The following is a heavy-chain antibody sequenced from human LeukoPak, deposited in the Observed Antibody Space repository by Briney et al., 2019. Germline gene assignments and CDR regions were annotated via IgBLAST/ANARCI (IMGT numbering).Heavy chain of an antibody. V-gene: IGHV3-21*01. Sequence: GGSLRLSCVASGFTFSTYTMNWVRQAPGKGLEWVSSISSSNFIYYGDSVKGRFIISRDNAKNSLYLQMNNLRAEDTAVYYCAPDPYDYVWGSYRYKFFDSWGQGSLVTVSS. D-gene: IGHD3-16*02. J-gene: IGHJ4*02. CDR2: ISSSNFI. CDR1: GFTFSTYT. CDR3: APDPYDYVWGSYRYKFFDS.